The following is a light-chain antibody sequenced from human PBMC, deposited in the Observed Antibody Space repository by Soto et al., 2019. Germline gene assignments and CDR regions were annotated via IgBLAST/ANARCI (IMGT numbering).Light chain of an antibody. Sequence: EIVLTQSPGTLSLSPGERATLSCRASQSVSSSYLAWYQQKPGQAPRLLICGASSRATGIPVRFSGSGSGTDFTLTISRLEPEDFAVYYCQQYGSSPLTFGGGTKVEIK. J-gene: IGKJ4*01. V-gene: IGKV3-20*01. CDR3: QQYGSSPLT. CDR1: QSVSSSY. CDR2: GAS.